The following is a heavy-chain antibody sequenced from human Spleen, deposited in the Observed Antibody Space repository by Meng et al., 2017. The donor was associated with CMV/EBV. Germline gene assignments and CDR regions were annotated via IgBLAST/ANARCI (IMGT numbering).Heavy chain of an antibody. CDR3: AREREDRIYGGTTDYYYYGMDV. D-gene: IGHD1-7*01. V-gene: IGHV3-21*01. J-gene: IGHJ6*02. CDR1: GFTFRSYS. Sequence: GGSLRLSCAASGFTFRSYSMNWVRQAPGKGLEWVSSISSSTGYIYYADSVKGRFTISRDNAKISLYLQMNSLRAEDTAVYYCAREREDRIYGGTTDYYYYGMDVWGQGTTVTVSS. CDR2: ISSSTGYI.